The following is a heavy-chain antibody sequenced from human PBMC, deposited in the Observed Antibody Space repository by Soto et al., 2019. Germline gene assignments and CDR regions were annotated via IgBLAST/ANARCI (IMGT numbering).Heavy chain of an antibody. CDR1: RDSVSSNLAA. CDR2: TYYRSKWYN. Sequence: SQTLSLTCAISRDSVSSNLAAWNWIRQSPSRGLEWLGRTYYRSKWYNNYAVSVRGRISIKSDTSRNQFYLQLNSVSPEDTVVYYCARATMYYDKDYGMDVWGRGTTVTVS. D-gene: IGHD3-16*01. V-gene: IGHV6-1*01. CDR3: ARATMYYDKDYGMDV. J-gene: IGHJ6*02.